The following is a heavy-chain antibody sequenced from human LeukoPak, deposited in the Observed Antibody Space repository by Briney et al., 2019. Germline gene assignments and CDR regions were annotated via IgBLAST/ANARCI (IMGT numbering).Heavy chain of an antibody. J-gene: IGHJ4*02. CDR3: ARGPYDYVWGSYRYTELHY. V-gene: IGHV3-30*01. Sequence: GGSLRLSCAASGFTFSSYAMHWVRQAPGKGLEWVAVISYDGSNKYYADSVEGRFTISRDNSKNTPYLQMNSLRAEDTAVYYCARGPYDYVWGSYRYTELHYWGQGTLVTVSS. CDR2: ISYDGSNK. D-gene: IGHD3-16*02. CDR1: GFTFSSYA.